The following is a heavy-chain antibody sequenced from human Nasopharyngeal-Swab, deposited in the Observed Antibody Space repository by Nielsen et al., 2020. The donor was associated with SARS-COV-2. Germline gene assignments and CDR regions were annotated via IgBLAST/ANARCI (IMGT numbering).Heavy chain of an antibody. Sequence: SETLSLTCAVYGGSFSGYYWSWIRQPPGKGLEWIGEINHSGSTNYNPSLKSRVTIFVDTSKNQFSLKLTSVTAADTAVYYCAGGRKVGSYYYAMDVWGQGTTVTVSS. V-gene: IGHV4-34*01. D-gene: IGHD1-14*01. CDR1: GGSFSGYY. CDR3: AGGRKVGSYYYAMDV. J-gene: IGHJ6*02. CDR2: INHSGST.